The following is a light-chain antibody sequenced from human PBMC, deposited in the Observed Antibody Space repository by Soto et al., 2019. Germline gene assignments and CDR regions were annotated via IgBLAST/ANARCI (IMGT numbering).Light chain of an antibody. CDR1: SSDVGGYNY. J-gene: IGLJ2*01. CDR3: SSYTTSTSFIL. V-gene: IGLV2-14*01. CDR2: EVS. Sequence: QSALTQPASVSGSPGQTITVSCTGTSSDVGGYNYVSWYQHHPGKGPKLIIYEVSSRPSGVSNRFSGSKSGNTASLTISGLQAEDEAYYYCSSYTTSTSFILFGGGTKVTVL.